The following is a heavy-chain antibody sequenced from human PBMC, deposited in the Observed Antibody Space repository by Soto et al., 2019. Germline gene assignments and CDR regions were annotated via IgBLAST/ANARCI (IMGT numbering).Heavy chain of an antibody. V-gene: IGHV3-11*01. CDR1: GFTFSDYY. D-gene: IGHD4-17*01. Sequence: GGSLRLSCAASGFTFSDYYMSWIRQAPGKGLEWVSYISSSGSTIYYADSVKGRFTISRDNAKNSLYLQMNSLRAEDTAVYYCARDLEGVNDYPWYYYYYMDVWGKGTTVTVSS. J-gene: IGHJ6*03. CDR3: ARDLEGVNDYPWYYYYYMDV. CDR2: ISSSGSTI.